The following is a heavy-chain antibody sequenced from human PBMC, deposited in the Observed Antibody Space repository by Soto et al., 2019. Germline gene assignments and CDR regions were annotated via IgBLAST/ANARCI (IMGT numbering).Heavy chain of an antibody. CDR1: GYTFPGYY. V-gene: IGHV1-2*04. CDR3: ARVTKDSSGYFDAFDI. D-gene: IGHD3-22*01. Sequence: SVKESFRDSGYTFPGYYMHWVRPAPVQGLEWMGWINPNSGGTKYAQKFQGWVTMTRDTSISTAYMELSRQRSDDTAVYYCARVTKDSSGYFDAFDIWGQGTMVTV. J-gene: IGHJ3*02. CDR2: INPNSGGT.